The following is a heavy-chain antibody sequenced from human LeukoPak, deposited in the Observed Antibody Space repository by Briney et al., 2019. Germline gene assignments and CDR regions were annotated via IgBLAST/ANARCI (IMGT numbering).Heavy chain of an antibody. Sequence: SETLSLTCAIYGGSFSGYYWSWIRQPPGKGLEWIGESHHSGSTNYNPSLKSRVTISVETSKNQFSLKLKSVTAADTAVYYCARGGYYGSGNDFRFDPWGQGTLVTVSS. V-gene: IGHV4-34*01. CDR2: SHHSGST. CDR1: GGSFSGYY. J-gene: IGHJ5*02. CDR3: ARGGYYGSGNDFRFDP. D-gene: IGHD3-10*01.